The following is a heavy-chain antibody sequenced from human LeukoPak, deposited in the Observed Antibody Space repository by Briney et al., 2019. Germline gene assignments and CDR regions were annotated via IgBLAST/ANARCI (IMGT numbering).Heavy chain of an antibody. CDR3: ASSSVYCSSTSCPRNYYYYGMDV. Sequence: GGSLRLSCAASGFTVSSNYMSWVRQAPGKGLEWVSVIYSGGSTYYADSVKGRFTISRDNSKNTLYLQMNSLRAEDTAVYYCASSSVYCSSTSCPRNYYYYGMDVWGQGTTVTVSS. J-gene: IGHJ6*02. CDR1: GFTVSSNY. D-gene: IGHD2-2*01. V-gene: IGHV3-53*01. CDR2: IYSGGST.